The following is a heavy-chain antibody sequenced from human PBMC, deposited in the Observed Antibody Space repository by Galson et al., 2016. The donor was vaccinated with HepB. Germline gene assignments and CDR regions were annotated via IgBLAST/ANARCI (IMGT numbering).Heavy chain of an antibody. V-gene: IGHV1-46*01. CDR3: AREGGDYCFDY. CDR2: INPSGDYT. D-gene: IGHD2-21*02. CDR1: GYTVTTYH. Sequence: SVKVSCKASGYTVTTYHVHWVRQAPGQGLEWMGIINPSGDYTSYAQKFQGRVTITRDTSASTAYMELSSLRSEDTTVYYCAREGGDYCFDYWGQGTLVTVSS. J-gene: IGHJ4*02.